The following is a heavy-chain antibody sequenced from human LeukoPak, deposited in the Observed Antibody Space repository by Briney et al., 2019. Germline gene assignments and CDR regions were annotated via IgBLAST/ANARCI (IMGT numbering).Heavy chain of an antibody. J-gene: IGHJ3*02. D-gene: IGHD4-17*01. CDR1: DDSFSSHY. CDR2: ISYIGST. V-gene: IGHV4-59*11. CDR3: ARDLVTVTKGFDI. Sequence: PSETLSLTCAASDDSFSSHYWTWIRQPPGKGLEWIGYISYIGSTNYNPSLKSRVTISIDTSKNQFSLKLSSVTAADTAVYYCARDLVTVTKGFDIWGQGTMVSVSS.